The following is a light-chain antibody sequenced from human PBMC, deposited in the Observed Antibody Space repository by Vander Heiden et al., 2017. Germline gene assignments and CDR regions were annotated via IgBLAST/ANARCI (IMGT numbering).Light chain of an antibody. J-gene: IGLJ3*02. CDR3: QTYDSNNWV. CDR2: EDK. Sequence: NFKLTQPHSVSESPGKTVTISCTASSGSIASNYVQWYQQRPGSAPTTVIYEDKDRPSGVPDRFSGSIDSSSNSASLTISGLKTEDEGDYFCQTYDSNNWVFGGGTKLTVL. CDR1: SGSIASNY. V-gene: IGLV6-57*02.